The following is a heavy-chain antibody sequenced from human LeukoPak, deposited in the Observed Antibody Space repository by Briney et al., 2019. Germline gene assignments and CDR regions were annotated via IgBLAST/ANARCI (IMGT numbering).Heavy chain of an antibody. V-gene: IGHV1-69*05. CDR2: IIPIFGTA. CDR1: GGTFSSYA. CDR3: ARVEWEPNWFDP. J-gene: IGHJ5*02. D-gene: IGHD1-26*01. Sequence: GASVKVSCKASGGTFSSYAISWVRQARGQGLEWMGGIIPIFGTANYAQKFQGRVTITTDESTSTAYMELSSLRSEDTAVYHCARVEWEPNWFDPWGQGTLVTVPS.